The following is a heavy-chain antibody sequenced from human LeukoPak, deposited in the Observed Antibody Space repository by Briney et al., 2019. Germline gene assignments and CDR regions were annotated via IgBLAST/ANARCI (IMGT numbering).Heavy chain of an antibody. D-gene: IGHD2-15*01. CDR3: ARVHCSGGGCSS. CDR2: ISGGGDTI. V-gene: IGHV3-11*01. Sequence: GGSLRLSCAASGFTFSDFYMSWIRQAPGKGLEFISYISGGGDTIFYADSVKGRFTISRDNAKNSLYLQMNSLRAEDTAVYYRARVHCSGGGCSSWGQGTLVTVSS. CDR1: GFTFSDFY. J-gene: IGHJ4*02.